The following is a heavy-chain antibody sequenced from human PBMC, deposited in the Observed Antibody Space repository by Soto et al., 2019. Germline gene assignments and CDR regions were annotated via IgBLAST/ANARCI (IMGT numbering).Heavy chain of an antibody. CDR3: AKEMGEWGNDICGVDSSFDH. Sequence: GGSLRLSCEVSGFTFENYAMNWVRRAPGKGLEWDSSISNSGGKTYYADSVKGRFTISRDMSKKTLHLRMNNLRADDTAVYFCAKEMGEWGNDICGVDSSFDHWGQGTRVTVYS. J-gene: IGHJ4*02. D-gene: IGHD2-21*01. V-gene: IGHV3-23*01. CDR2: ISNSGGKT. CDR1: GFTFENYA.